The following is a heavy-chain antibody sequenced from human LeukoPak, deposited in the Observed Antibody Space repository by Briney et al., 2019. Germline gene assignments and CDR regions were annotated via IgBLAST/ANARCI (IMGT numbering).Heavy chain of an antibody. J-gene: IGHJ3*02. Sequence: PVKVSYTTSVYTFPDYDVLWLRQAPGQGREGMGWINPNSANTNYPQKLQGTVTFTRDTSLSIAYIELSSLTSDDAAAYFCARGDSGEANTAVDISGQG. CDR1: VYTFPDYD. CDR3: ARGDSGEANTAVDI. V-gene: IGHV1-8*03. CDR2: INPNSANT. D-gene: IGHD4-17*01.